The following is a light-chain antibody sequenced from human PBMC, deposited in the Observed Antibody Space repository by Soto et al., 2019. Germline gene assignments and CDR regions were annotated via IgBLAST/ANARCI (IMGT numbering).Light chain of an antibody. CDR1: QSISSSY. J-gene: IGKJ1*01. V-gene: IGKV3-20*01. CDR3: RQYVSSPPT. CDR2: DAS. Sequence: EIVLTQSPGTLSLSPGERATLSCRASQSISSSYLAWYQQKPGQAPRLLIYDASSRATGIPDRFSGSGSGTDFTLPISRLEPEDFAVYYCRQYVSSPPTFGKGTEVEIK.